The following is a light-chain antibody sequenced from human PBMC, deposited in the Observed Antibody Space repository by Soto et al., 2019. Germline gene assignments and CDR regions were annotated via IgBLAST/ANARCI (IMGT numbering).Light chain of an antibody. V-gene: IGKV3-15*01. J-gene: IGKJ1*01. Sequence: ETVMTQSPATLSVSPGERATLSCRASHSVGSTLAWYQQKPGQAPRLLMYDTSTRATGIPARFSGSGSGTEFTLTISSLQPEDFATYYCQQYNGYSTWTFGQGTKVDIK. CDR2: DTS. CDR3: QQYNGYSTWT. CDR1: HSVGST.